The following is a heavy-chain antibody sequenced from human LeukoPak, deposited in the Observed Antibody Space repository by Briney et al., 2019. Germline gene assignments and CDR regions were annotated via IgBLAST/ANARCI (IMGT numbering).Heavy chain of an antibody. J-gene: IGHJ5*02. D-gene: IGHD2-2*01. V-gene: IGHV4-59*01. Sequence: PSETLSLTCTVSGGSISSYYWSWIRQPPGKGLEWIGYIYCSGSTNYNPSLKSRVTISVDTSKNQFSLKLSSVAAADTAVYYCARDYCSSTSCYVGFDPWGQGTMVTVSS. CDR1: GGSISSYY. CDR3: ARDYCSSTSCYVGFDP. CDR2: IYCSGST.